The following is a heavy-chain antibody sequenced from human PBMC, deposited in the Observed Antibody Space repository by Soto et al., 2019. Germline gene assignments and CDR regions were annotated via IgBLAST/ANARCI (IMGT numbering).Heavy chain of an antibody. V-gene: IGHV3-11*05. D-gene: IGHD2-8*01. Sequence: QVQLVESGGGLVKPGGSLRLSCAASGFTFSDYYMAWIRQAPGKGLEWVSYISTTSSTNSADSVKGRFTISRDNAKNSLYLQMNSLRAEDAAVYYCARDNGGTFDYWGQGTLVTVSP. J-gene: IGHJ4*02. CDR2: ISTTSST. CDR1: GFTFSDYY. CDR3: ARDNGGTFDY.